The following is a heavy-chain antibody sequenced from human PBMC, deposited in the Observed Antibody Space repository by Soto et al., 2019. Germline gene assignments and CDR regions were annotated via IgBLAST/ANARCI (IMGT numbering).Heavy chain of an antibody. Sequence: QVHLVESGGGVVQPGKSLRLSCAASGFTFDNYGMLWVRQAPGKGLEWVALISYDDSYRYYTNSVRGRFTISRNNSKNMVFLHMNSLQGEDTAVYYCAGGDYGDSIDFWGQGTLVTVSS. V-gene: IGHV3-33*01. J-gene: IGHJ4*02. CDR2: ISYDDSYR. CDR3: AGGDYGDSIDF. D-gene: IGHD4-17*01. CDR1: GFTFDNYG.